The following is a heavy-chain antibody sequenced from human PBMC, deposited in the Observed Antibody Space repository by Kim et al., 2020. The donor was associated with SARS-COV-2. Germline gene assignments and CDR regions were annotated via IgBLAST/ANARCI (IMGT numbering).Heavy chain of an antibody. CDR2: IKSKTDGEAT. V-gene: IGHV3-15*01. CDR1: GFPFCNVW. D-gene: IGHD6-13*01. Sequence: GGSLRLSCAASGFPFCNVWMSWVRQAPGRGLEWVGRIKSKTDGEATDYAAPVKGRFTMSRDDSKNTLHLQMNSLETEDTGVYYCTTLISAAGRGYWGQGT. J-gene: IGHJ4*02. CDR3: TTLISAAGRGY.